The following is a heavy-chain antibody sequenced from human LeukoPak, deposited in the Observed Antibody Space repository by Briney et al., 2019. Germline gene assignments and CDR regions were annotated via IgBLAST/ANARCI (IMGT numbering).Heavy chain of an antibody. CDR1: GLTLNSNY. V-gene: IGHV3-21*01. J-gene: IGHJ3*02. CDR2: ISGSAGYI. D-gene: IGHD5-24*01. Sequence: PGGSLRLSCAAAGLTLNSNYMNWVRQAPGKGLEWLSCISGSAGYISSADSVKGRFTISRDNAKNTLYLQMNSLRAEDTAVYYCARATNDAFDIWGQGTMVTVSS. CDR3: ARATNDAFDI.